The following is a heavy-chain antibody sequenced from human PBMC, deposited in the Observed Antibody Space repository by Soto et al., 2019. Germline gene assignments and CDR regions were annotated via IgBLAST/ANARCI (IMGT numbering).Heavy chain of an antibody. J-gene: IGHJ6*02. D-gene: IGHD2-8*01. V-gene: IGHV1-2*04. Sequence: ASVKVFCKASGYSFTDYHIHWVRQAPGQGLEWLGGINPKSGGTSTAQKFQGWVTMTTDTSISTASMELTRLTSDDTAIYYCARGDSTDCSNRVCSFFYNHDMDVWGQGTTVTVSS. CDR1: GYSFTDYH. CDR3: ARGDSTDCSNRVCSFFYNHDMDV. CDR2: INPKSGGT.